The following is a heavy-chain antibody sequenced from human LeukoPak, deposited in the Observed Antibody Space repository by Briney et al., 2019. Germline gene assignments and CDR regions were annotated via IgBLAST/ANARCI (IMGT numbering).Heavy chain of an antibody. CDR1: GFTFSSYS. V-gene: IGHV3-21*01. Sequence: GGSLRLSCAASGFTFSSYSMNWVRQAPGKGLEWVSSISSSSSYIYYADSVKGRFTISRDNAKNSLYLQMNSLRAEDTAVYYCARDKGEEFHDAFDIWGQGTTVTVSS. D-gene: IGHD1-26*01. J-gene: IGHJ3*02. CDR3: ARDKGEEFHDAFDI. CDR2: ISSSSSYI.